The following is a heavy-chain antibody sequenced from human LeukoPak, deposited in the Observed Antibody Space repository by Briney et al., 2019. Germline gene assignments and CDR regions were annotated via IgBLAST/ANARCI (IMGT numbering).Heavy chain of an antibody. CDR3: ARVVGYCSSTSCPNWFDP. Sequence: SETLSLTCAVYGGSFSGYYWSWLRQPPGKGLEWIGEINHSGSTNYNPSLKSRVTISVDTSKNQFSLKLSSVTAADTAVYYCARVVGYCSSTSCPNWFDPWGQGTLVTVSS. D-gene: IGHD2-2*01. CDR2: INHSGST. J-gene: IGHJ5*02. V-gene: IGHV4-34*01. CDR1: GGSFSGYY.